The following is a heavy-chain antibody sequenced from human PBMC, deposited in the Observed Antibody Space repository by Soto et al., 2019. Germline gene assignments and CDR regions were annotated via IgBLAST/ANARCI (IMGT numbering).Heavy chain of an antibody. D-gene: IGHD3-10*01. Sequence: PSETLSLTWTVSGGSISSYYWIRIRQPPGKGLEWIGYIYYSGSTNYNPSLKSRVTISVDTSKNQFSLKLSSVTAADTAVYYCARVYRITMVRGVIDWFDPWGQGTLVTVSS. V-gene: IGHV4-59*01. CDR2: IYYSGST. J-gene: IGHJ5*02. CDR3: ARVYRITMVRGVIDWFDP. CDR1: GGSISSYY.